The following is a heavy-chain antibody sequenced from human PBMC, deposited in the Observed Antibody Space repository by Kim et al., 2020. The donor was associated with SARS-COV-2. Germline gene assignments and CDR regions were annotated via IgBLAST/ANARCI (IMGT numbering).Heavy chain of an antibody. J-gene: IGHJ6*03. CDR2: ISAYNGNT. D-gene: IGHD2-2*01. CDR1: GYTFTSYG. CDR3: ARDYCSSTSCYHRPPVRVYMDV. Sequence: ASVKVSCKASGYTFTSYGISWVRQAPGQGLEWMGWISAYNGNTNYAQKLQGRVTMTTDTSTSTAYMELRSLRSDDTAVYYCARDYCSSTSCYHRPPVRVYMDVWGKGTTVTVSS. V-gene: IGHV1-18*01.